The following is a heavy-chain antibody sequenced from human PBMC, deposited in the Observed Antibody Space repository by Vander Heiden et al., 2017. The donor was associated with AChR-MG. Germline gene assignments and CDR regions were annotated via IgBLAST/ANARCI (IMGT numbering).Heavy chain of an antibody. J-gene: IGHJ4*02. CDR1: GFTFDDYA. CDR3: AKVMDFSPSTMTGYFDY. CDR2: ISWNSGSI. D-gene: IGHD3-3*01. Sequence: EVQLVESGGGLVQPGRSLRLSCAASGFTFDDYAMHWVRQAPGKGLEWVSGISWNSGSIGYADSVKGRFTISRDNAKNSLYLQMNSLRAEDTALYYCAKVMDFSPSTMTGYFDYWGQGTLVTVSS. V-gene: IGHV3-9*01.